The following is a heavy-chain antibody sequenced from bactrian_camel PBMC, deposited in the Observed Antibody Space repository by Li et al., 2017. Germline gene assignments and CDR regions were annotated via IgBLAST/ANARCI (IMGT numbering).Heavy chain of an antibody. CDR2: VDSDGAT. D-gene: IGHD2*01. CDR3: AATEKTRAYGLVVLAADQYNY. J-gene: IGHJ4*01. CDR1: GATYSRRC. V-gene: IGHV3S26*01. Sequence: HVQLVESGGGSVQAGGSLILSCTFSGATYSRRCMAWFRQAPGKGREAVAAVDSDGATSVADAVKDRFTISQDNAKNTLYLQMNSLKPEDTAMYYCAATEKTRAYGLVVLAADQYNYWGQGTQVTVS.